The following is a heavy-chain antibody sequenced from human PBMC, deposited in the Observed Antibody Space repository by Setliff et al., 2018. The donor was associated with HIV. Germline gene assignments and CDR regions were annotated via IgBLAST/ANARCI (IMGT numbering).Heavy chain of an antibody. J-gene: IGHJ5*02. CDR3: ARDFGGYCSSMSCPGLFDP. CDR2: IIPISGTV. V-gene: IGHV1-69*05. Sequence: GASVKVSCKASGGTFSSYAISWVRQAPGQGLEWMGGIIPISGTVNYAQKFWGRFTITTHESTSTAYMELSSLRSEDTAVYYCARDFGGYCSSMSCPGLFDPWGQGTLVTVSS. CDR1: GGTFSSYA. D-gene: IGHD2-2*01.